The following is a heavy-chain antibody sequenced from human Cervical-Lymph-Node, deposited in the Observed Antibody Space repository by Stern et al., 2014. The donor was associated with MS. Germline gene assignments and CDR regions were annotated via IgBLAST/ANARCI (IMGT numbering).Heavy chain of an antibody. Sequence: EVQLVESGPEVKRPGESLKISCQASGYTFTSYWIGWVRQMPGKGLEWIAIIFPGGSGIRYSPSFHGQVTIPADKSSSTAYLQWNNLKASDSAIYYCARQRYFDYWGQGTLVTVSS. V-gene: IGHV5-51*01. CDR1: GYTFTSYW. J-gene: IGHJ4*02. CDR3: ARQRYFDY. CDR2: IFPGGSGI.